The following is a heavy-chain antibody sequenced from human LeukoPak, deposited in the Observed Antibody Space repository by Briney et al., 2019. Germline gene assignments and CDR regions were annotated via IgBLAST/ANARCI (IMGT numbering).Heavy chain of an antibody. D-gene: IGHD3-9*01. CDR3: ARDRYDILTGYQADD. CDR1: GFIFSSYE. J-gene: IGHJ4*02. CDR2: IKQDGSEK. Sequence: PGGSLRLSCAASGFIFSSYEMSWVRQAPGKGLEWVANIKQDGSEKYYVDSVKGRFTISRDNAKNSLYLQMNSLRAEDTAVYYCARDRYDILTGYQADDWGQGTLVTVSS. V-gene: IGHV3-7*01.